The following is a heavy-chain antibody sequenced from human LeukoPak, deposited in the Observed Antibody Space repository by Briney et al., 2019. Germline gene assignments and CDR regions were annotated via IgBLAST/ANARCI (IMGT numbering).Heavy chain of an antibody. CDR1: GFTFISYA. J-gene: IGHJ4*02. Sequence: GGSLRLSRVASGFTFISYAMHWVRPAPGKGLEWVGVISYEGSNKYYADSVKGRFTISRDNSKNTMYLQMNSLRAEDTAVYYCARSLHSSGYYDYWGQGTLVTVSS. CDR3: ARSLHSSGYYDY. V-gene: IGHV3-30-3*01. D-gene: IGHD3-22*01. CDR2: ISYEGSNK.